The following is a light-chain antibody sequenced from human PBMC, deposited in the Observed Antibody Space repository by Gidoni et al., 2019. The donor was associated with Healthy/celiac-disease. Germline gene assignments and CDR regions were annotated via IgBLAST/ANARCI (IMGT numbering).Light chain of an antibody. CDR1: SSNNGAGYD. CDR3: LSYDNSLSGSRV. Sequence: QSVLTQPPSVSGAPGPRVTIFCTGSSSNNGAGYDVPWYQQLPGTAPKLLIYGNNNRPSGVPDRFSGSKSGTSASLAITGLQPEDEADYYCLSYDNSLSGSRVFGGGTKVTVL. J-gene: IGLJ3*02. V-gene: IGLV1-40*01. CDR2: GNN.